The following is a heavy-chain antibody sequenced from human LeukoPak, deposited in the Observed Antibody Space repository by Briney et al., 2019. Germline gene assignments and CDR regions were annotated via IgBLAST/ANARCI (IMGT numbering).Heavy chain of an antibody. CDR3: ARDLGGWYAFDI. CDR1: GYTFTGYY. CDR2: INPNSGGT. Sequence: ASVKVSCKASGYTFTGYYMHWVRQAPGQGLEWMGWINPNSGGTKYAQKFQGRVTMTRDTSISTAYMELSRLRSDDTAVYNCARDLGGWYAFDIWGQGTMVTVSS. J-gene: IGHJ3*02. D-gene: IGHD6-19*01. V-gene: IGHV1-2*02.